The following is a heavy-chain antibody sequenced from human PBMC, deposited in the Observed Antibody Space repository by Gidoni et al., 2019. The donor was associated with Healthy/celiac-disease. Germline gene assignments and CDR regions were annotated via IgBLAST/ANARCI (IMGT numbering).Heavy chain of an antibody. CDR1: GFTFSSYG. V-gene: IGHV3-30*18. D-gene: IGHD6-13*01. Sequence: QVQLVESGGGVVQPGRSLRRSCGAPGFTFSSYGMPWVRQAPGKGLEWVAVISYDGSNKYYADSVKGRFTISRDNSKTTLYLQMNSLRAEDTAVYYCAKDFLTWVIAAAGSAGFDYWGQGTLVTVSS. J-gene: IGHJ4*02. CDR3: AKDFLTWVIAAAGSAGFDY. CDR2: ISYDGSNK.